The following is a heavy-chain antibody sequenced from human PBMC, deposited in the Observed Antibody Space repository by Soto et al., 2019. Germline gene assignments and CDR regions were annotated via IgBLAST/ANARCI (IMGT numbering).Heavy chain of an antibody. Sequence: QVQLQESGPGLVKHSGTLYLTCAVASGSISSSNWWSGVRQAPGKGLEGIGEIYHSGSTNYNPSLKSRVTISVDKSKNQSSLKLSSVTAADTAVYYCAKSRQAGYYYYYMDVWGKGTTVTVSS. J-gene: IGHJ6*03. CDR3: AKSRQAGYYYYYMDV. V-gene: IGHV4-4*02. CDR2: IYHSGST. CDR1: SGSISSSNW.